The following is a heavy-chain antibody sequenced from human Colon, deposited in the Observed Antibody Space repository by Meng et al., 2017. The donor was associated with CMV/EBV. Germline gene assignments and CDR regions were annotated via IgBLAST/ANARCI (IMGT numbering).Heavy chain of an antibody. CDR1: GGSFSSYS. J-gene: IGHJ5*02. CDR2: INHNGDT. Sequence: YGGSFSSYSWPWIRQTPGKGLEWIGEINHNGDTNYNPSLKSRATILVDTSKNQLSLNLSSVTAADTAVYYCARGLLTRLRPTNWFDLWGQGALVTVSS. D-gene: IGHD2-15*01. CDR3: ARGLLTRLRPTNWFDL. V-gene: IGHV4-34*01.